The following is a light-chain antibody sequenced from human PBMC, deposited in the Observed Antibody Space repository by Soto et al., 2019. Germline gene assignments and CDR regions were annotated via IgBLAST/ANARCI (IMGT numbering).Light chain of an antibody. CDR1: QSIGIW. CDR2: KAS. CDR3: QQYKDYSWT. Sequence: IQMTQSPSTLSASVGDRVAITCRASQSIGIWLAWYQQKPGKAPRFLIYKASTLESGVPSRFSGSGSGTEVTLSISSRQPEDFGSYYCQQYKDYSWTFGQGTKVEIK. J-gene: IGKJ1*01. V-gene: IGKV1-5*03.